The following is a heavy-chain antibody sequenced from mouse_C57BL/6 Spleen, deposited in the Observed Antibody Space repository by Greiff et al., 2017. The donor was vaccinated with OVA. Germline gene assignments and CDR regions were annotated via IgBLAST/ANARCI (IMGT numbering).Heavy chain of an antibody. CDR1: GFSLTSYG. CDR3: AKQTSHYYPYYYAMDY. CDR2: IWGDGST. V-gene: IGHV2-3*01. J-gene: IGHJ4*01. Sequence: QVQLKESGPDLVAPSQSLSITCTVSGFSLTSYGVSWVRQPPGKGLKRQRVIWGDGSTNYHSALISRLSISKDNSKSQVFLKLNSLQTDDTATYYCAKQTSHYYPYYYAMDYWGQGTSVTVSS. D-gene: IGHD1-2*01.